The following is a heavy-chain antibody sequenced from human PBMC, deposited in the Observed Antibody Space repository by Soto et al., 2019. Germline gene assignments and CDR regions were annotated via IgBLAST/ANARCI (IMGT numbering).Heavy chain of an antibody. D-gene: IGHD5-18*01. Sequence: ASVKVSCKASGYNFNDYYVHWVRQAPGQGLEWMGWISPSSGGTHYAPKFEGRVTLTRDTSISTAYMELSRLLSDDTAVYYCARVPLIQLWFQHVDWGQGTLVTFTS. V-gene: IGHV1-2*02. J-gene: IGHJ4*02. CDR1: GYNFNDYY. CDR2: ISPSSGGT. CDR3: ARVPLIQLWFQHVD.